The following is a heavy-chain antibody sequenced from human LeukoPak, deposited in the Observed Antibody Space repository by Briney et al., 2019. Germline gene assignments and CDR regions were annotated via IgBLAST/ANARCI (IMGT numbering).Heavy chain of an antibody. CDR2: IYTSGST. D-gene: IGHD5-18*01. J-gene: IGHJ4*02. V-gene: IGHV4-61*02. CDR3: ARVLDTAMAFDY. CDR1: GGSISSGGYY. Sequence: SQTLSLTCTVSGGSISSGGYYWSWIRQPAGKGLEWIGRIYTSGSTDYNPSLKSRVTISVDTSKNQFSLKLSSVTAADTAVYYCARVLDTAMAFDYWGQGTLVTVSS.